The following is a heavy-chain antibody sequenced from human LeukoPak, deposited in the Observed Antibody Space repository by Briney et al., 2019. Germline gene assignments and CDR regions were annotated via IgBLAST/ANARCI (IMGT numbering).Heavy chain of an antibody. CDR2: INHSGST. CDR1: GGSFRGYY. D-gene: IGHD3-22*01. V-gene: IGHV4-34*01. J-gene: IGHJ4*02. CDR3: ARALERYYYDSSGYYAHFDY. Sequence: LGTLALTCAVYGGSFRGYYWSWIRQHPGKRLEWIGEINHSGSTKYNPSLKSRVTISGDTSKNQFSLKLRSVTAADTAVYYCARALERYYYDSSGYYAHFDYWGQGTLVTVSS.